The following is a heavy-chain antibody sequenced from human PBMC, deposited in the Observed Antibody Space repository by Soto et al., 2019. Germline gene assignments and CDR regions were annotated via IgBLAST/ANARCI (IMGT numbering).Heavy chain of an antibody. CDR1: GFTFSSYG. CDR3: ARHNGPLYVGYYYDMDV. V-gene: IGHV3-30*03. Sequence: SLRLSCAVSGFTFSSYGMHWVRQAPGKGLEWVAHISYDGSNEHYVDSVKGRFTISRDNSKNTLYLQMNSLRAEDTAVYYCARHNGPLYVGYYYDMDVWGQGTTVTVS. D-gene: IGHD3-16*01. CDR2: ISYDGSNE. J-gene: IGHJ6*02.